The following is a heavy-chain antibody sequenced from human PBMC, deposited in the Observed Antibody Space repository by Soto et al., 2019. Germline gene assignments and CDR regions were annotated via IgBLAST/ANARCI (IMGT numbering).Heavy chain of an antibody. Sequence: GGSLRLSCAASGFTFSSYSMNWVRQAPGKGLEWVSSISSSSSYIYYADSVKDRFTISRDNSKNSLYLQMNSLRAEDTDLWYCARDGERAGFGPAAIGDFDYWGQGTLVTV. D-gene: IGHD2-2*02. J-gene: IGHJ4*02. V-gene: IGHV3-21*01. CDR1: GFTFSSYS. CDR2: ISSSSSYI. CDR3: ARDGERAGFGPAAIGDFDY.